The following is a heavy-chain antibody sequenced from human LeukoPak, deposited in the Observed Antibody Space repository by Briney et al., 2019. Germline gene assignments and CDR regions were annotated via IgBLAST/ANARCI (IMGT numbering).Heavy chain of an antibody. J-gene: IGHJ4*02. CDR2: ISGSGGST. Sequence: GRSLRLSCIGTGLSFSSDAMGWVRQAPGKGLEWVSGISGSGGSTYYADSVKGRFTISRDNSKNTLYLQMNSLRVEDTAVYYCAKDRGRTWVQVANWGEGTLVTVSS. CDR1: GLSFSSDA. D-gene: IGHD2-15*01. V-gene: IGHV3-23*01. CDR3: AKDRGRTWVQVAN.